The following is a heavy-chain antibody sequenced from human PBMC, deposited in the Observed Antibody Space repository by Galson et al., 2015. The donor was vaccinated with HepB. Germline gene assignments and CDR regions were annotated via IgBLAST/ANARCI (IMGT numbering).Heavy chain of an antibody. Sequence: LRLSCAASGFTFDDYAMHWVRQAPGKGLEWVSGISWNSGSIGYADSVKGRFTISRDNAKNSLYLQMNSLRAEDTALYYCAKDGHSSSWYEPNGMDVWGQGTTVTVSS. CDR1: GFTFDDYA. CDR2: ISWNSGSI. V-gene: IGHV3-9*01. J-gene: IGHJ6*02. D-gene: IGHD6-13*01. CDR3: AKDGHSSSWYEPNGMDV.